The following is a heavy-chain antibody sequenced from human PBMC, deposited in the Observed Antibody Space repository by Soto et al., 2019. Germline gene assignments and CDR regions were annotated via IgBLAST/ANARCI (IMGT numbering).Heavy chain of an antibody. CDR3: ARDPYCSGGTCPNRGL. V-gene: IGHV3-30-3*01. J-gene: IGHJ4*02. CDR2: ISYYGGNK. CDR1: GFTFSNYA. D-gene: IGHD2-15*01. Sequence: AGGSLRLSCAASGFTFSNYAMHWVRQAPGKGLEWVAVISYYGGNKFYADSVKGQFTISRDISKNTLYLQMNSLRAEDTAVFFCARDPYCSGGTCPNRGLGGQGTLVTVPS.